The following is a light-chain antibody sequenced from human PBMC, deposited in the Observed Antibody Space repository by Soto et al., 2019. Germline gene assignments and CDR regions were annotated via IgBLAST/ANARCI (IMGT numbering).Light chain of an antibody. Sequence: EIVLTQSPGTLSLSAGERATLSCRASQTISSNYLAWYQQKPGQAPRLLIFGASYRATGIPDRFSGSGSGTDFTLTICRLEPEDFAVYYCQQYRSSPPEFTFGPGTKVDIK. CDR3: QQYRSSPPEFT. V-gene: IGKV3-20*01. J-gene: IGKJ3*01. CDR1: QTISSNY. CDR2: GAS.